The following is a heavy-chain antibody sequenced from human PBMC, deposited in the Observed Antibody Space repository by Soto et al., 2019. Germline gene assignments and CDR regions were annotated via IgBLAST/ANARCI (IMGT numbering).Heavy chain of an antibody. Sequence: QVHLVQSGAEVKKPGASVKVSCKASGYTFTGYYMHWVRQAPGQGLEWMGWINPNSGGTNYAQKFHGRVDMTRDTSINTAYMELSRLRSDDTAVYYCARGSSGWESYCYCGMDVWGQGTTVTVSS. CDR2: INPNSGGT. CDR1: GYTFTGYY. V-gene: IGHV1-2*02. D-gene: IGHD6-19*01. CDR3: ARGSSGWESYCYCGMDV. J-gene: IGHJ6*02.